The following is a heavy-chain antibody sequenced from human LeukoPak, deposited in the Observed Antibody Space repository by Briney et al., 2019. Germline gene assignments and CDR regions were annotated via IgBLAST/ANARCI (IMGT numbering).Heavy chain of an antibody. J-gene: IGHJ4*02. Sequence: SETLSLTCTVSGGSISNYFWSWIRQPPGNTLEWIGYIYYSGSTNYNPSLKSRATISVDTSKNQFSLNLSSVTAADTAVYYCARTGKTLLNYDFDYWGQGTLVTVSS. V-gene: IGHV4-59*01. CDR2: IYYSGST. CDR3: ARTGKTLLNYDFDY. CDR1: GGSISNYF. D-gene: IGHD1-7*01.